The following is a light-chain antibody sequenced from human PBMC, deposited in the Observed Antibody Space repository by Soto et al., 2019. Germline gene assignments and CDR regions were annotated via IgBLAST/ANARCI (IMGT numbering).Light chain of an antibody. Sequence: DIQMTQSPSSLSASVGDRVTITCQTSQDISNYLNWYQQKPGKAPKLLIYDGSNFETGVPSRFSGSGSGTEFTFTISSLQPEYFATYYCRQYDILPLFGQATKVEIK. CDR2: DGS. J-gene: IGKJ2*01. CDR1: QDISNY. V-gene: IGKV1-33*01. CDR3: RQYDILPL.